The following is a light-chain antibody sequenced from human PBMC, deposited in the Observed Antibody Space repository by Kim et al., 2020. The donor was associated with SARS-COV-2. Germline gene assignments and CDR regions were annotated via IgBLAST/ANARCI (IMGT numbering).Light chain of an antibody. V-gene: IGKV3-20*01. CDR2: GAS. CDR3: QQYGSSPYT. J-gene: IGKJ2*01. CDR1: QSVSSNY. Sequence: LPPEERATISCRASQSVSSNYIAWYQQKPGQAPRLLVYGASTRPAGIPDRFTGSGSGTDFTLTINRLEPEDFAVYYCQQYGSSPYTFGQGTKLEIK.